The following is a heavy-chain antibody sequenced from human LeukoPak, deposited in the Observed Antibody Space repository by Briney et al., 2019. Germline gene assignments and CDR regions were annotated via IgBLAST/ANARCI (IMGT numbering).Heavy chain of an antibody. D-gene: IGHD6-13*01. CDR2: ISYDGSNT. CDR3: AKGDISSYSWFDP. Sequence: PGRSLRLSCAASGFSFSSFGMHWVRQAPGKGLEWVTVISYDGSNTYYADSVKGRFTISRDNSKNTLYLQMNSLRAEDTAVYYCAKGDISSYSWFDPWGQGTLVTVSS. J-gene: IGHJ5*02. V-gene: IGHV3-30*18. CDR1: GFSFSSFG.